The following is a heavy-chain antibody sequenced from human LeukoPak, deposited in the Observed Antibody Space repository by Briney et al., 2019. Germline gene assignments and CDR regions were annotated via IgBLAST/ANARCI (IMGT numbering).Heavy chain of an antibody. CDR2: IIPIFGTA. Sequence: ASVKVSCKVSGGTFSSYAISWVRQAPGQGLEWMGGIIPIFGTANYAQKFQGRVTITADESTSTAYMELSSLRSEDTAVYYCARESGWYENYGMDVWGQGTTVTVSS. D-gene: IGHD6-19*01. J-gene: IGHJ6*02. CDR3: ARESGWYENYGMDV. V-gene: IGHV1-69*13. CDR1: GGTFSSYA.